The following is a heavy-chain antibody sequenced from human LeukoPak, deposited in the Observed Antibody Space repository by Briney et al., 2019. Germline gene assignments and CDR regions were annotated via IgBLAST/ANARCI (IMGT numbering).Heavy chain of an antibody. CDR2: ISSSSSYT. V-gene: IGHV3-11*06. Sequence: GSLRLSCAASGFTFSDYYMSWIRQAPGKGLEWVSYISSSSSYTNYADSVKGRFTISRDNAKNSLYLQVNSLRAEDTAVYYCARGGRYSSGWYGAAQFDYWGQGTLVTVSS. CDR3: ARGGRYSSGWYGAAQFDY. CDR1: GFTFSDYY. J-gene: IGHJ4*02. D-gene: IGHD6-19*01.